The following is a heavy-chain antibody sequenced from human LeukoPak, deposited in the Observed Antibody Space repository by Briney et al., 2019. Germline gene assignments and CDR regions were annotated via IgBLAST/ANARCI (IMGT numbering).Heavy chain of an antibody. J-gene: IGHJ5*02. D-gene: IGHD3-3*01. CDR3: ARSPSYTIFGVVTYWFDP. V-gene: IGHV4-61*02. CDR2: IYTSGST. CDR1: GGSISSGSYY. Sequence: SETLSLTCTVSGGSISSGSYYWSWIRQTAGKGLEWIGRIYTSGSTNYNPSLKSRVTISVDTSKNQFSLKLSSETAADTAVYYCARSPSYTIFGVVTYWFDPWGQGTLVTVSS.